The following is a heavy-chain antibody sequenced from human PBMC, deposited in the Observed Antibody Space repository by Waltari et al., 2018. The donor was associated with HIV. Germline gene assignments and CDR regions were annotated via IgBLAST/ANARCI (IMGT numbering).Heavy chain of an antibody. D-gene: IGHD6-13*01. Sequence: QLQLQESGPGLVKPSETLSLTCTVSGGSISSSSYYWGWIRQPPGKGLEWIGSIYYSWSTYYNPSLKSRVTISVDTSKNQFSLKLSSVTAADTAVYYCARAAPWNWFDPWGQGTLVTVSS. CDR2: IYYSWST. CDR3: ARAAPWNWFDP. V-gene: IGHV4-39*01. J-gene: IGHJ5*02. CDR1: GGSISSSSYY.